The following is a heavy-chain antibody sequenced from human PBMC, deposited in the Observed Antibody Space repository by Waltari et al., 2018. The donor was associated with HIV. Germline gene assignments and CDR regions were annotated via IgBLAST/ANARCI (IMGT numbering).Heavy chain of an antibody. CDR2: IWYDGSNK. Sequence: QVQLVESGGGVVQPGRSLRLSCAASGLTFSSYGMHWVRQAPGKGLEWVAVIWYDGSNKYYADSVKGRFTISRDNSKNTLYLQMNSLRAEDTAVYYCARDAHDSSGYFSDYWGQGTLVTVSS. CDR1: GLTFSSYG. J-gene: IGHJ4*02. D-gene: IGHD3-22*01. CDR3: ARDAHDSSGYFSDY. V-gene: IGHV3-33*01.